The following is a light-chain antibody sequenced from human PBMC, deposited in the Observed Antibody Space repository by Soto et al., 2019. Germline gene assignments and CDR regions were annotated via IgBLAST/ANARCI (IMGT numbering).Light chain of an antibody. J-gene: IGLJ2*01. CDR2: DVT. Sequence: QSVLTQPASVSGSPGQSIAISCIGTSSDVGGYSHVSWYQQHPGKAPKLMIYDVTSRPSGVSDRFSGSKSGNTASLTISGLQAEDEADYYCSSYASGDTLIFGGGTKLTVL. V-gene: IGLV2-14*01. CDR1: SSDVGGYSH. CDR3: SSYASGDTLI.